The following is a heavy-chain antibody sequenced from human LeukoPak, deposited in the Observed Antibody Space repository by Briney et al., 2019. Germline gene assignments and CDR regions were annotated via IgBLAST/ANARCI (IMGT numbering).Heavy chain of an antibody. CDR3: ARLSYYYGSASYSLIDY. CDR2: IYYSGST. J-gene: IGHJ4*02. V-gene: IGHV4-39*01. D-gene: IGHD3-10*01. Sequence: SETLSLTCTVSGGSISSSSLCWGWIRQPPGKGLEWIGSIYYSGSTYYNSSLKSRVTISVDTSKNQFSLKLSSVTAADTAVYYCARLSYYYGSASYSLIDYWGQGTLVTVSS. CDR1: GGSISSSSLC.